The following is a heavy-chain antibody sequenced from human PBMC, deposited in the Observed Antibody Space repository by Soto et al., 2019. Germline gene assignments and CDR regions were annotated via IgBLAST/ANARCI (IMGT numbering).Heavy chain of an antibody. CDR1: GGTFSSYV. Sequence: QVHLEQSGAEVKKPGSSVKVSCKFSGGTFSSYVIIWVRQAPGQGLEWMGGIIPVSGTANYAQKFHGRVTISADAATNTAYMELSSVRSDYTAVYYCATVDRSVALMGWFDPWGQGTLVTVSS. CDR3: ATVDRSVALMGWFDP. D-gene: IGHD2-21*01. J-gene: IGHJ5*02. CDR2: IIPVSGTA. V-gene: IGHV1-69*01.